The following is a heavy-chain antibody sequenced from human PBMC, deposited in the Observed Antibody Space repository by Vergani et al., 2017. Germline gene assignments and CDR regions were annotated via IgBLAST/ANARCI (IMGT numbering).Heavy chain of an antibody. V-gene: IGHV3-13*01. CDR1: GFTFSSYD. CDR3: ASAVSTTVGDPPGY. D-gene: IGHD4-23*01. Sequence: EVQLVESGGGLVQPGGSLRLSCAASGFTFSSYDMHWVRQATGKGLEWVSAIGTAGDTYYPGSVEGRFTISRENAKNSLYLQLNSLRAGDTAIYYCASAVSTTVGDPPGYWGQGTLVTVSS. CDR2: IGTAGDT. J-gene: IGHJ4*02.